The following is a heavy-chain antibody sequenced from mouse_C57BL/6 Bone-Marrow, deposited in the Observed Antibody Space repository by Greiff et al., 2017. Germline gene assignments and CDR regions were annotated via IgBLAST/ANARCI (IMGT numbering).Heavy chain of an antibody. J-gene: IGHJ4*01. CDR3: ERGYDYDDAMDY. Sequence: EVQLQQSGPELVKPGASVKLSCKASGYSFTDYNMNWVKQSNGKSLEWIGVIDPNYGTTSYNQKFKGKATLTVDKSSSTAYMQLNSLTSEDSAVYYCERGYDYDDAMDYWGQGTSVTVSS. CDR1: GYSFTDYN. D-gene: IGHD2-4*01. CDR2: IDPNYGTT. V-gene: IGHV1-39*01.